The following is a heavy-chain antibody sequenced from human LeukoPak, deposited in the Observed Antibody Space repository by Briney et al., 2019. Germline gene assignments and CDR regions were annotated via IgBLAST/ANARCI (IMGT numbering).Heavy chain of an antibody. D-gene: IGHD3-22*01. CDR3: ARRFYYDSSGYPYYFDY. Sequence: GASLKISCKGSGYSFTSYWIGWVRQIPGKGLEWMGIIYPGDSDTRYSPSFQGQITISADKSISTAYLQWSSLKASDTAMYYCARRFYYDSSGYPYYFDYWGQGTLVTVSS. CDR2: IYPGDSDT. V-gene: IGHV5-51*01. J-gene: IGHJ4*02. CDR1: GYSFTSYW.